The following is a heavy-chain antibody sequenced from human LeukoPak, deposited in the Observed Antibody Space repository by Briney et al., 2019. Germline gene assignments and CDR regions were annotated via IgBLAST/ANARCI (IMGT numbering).Heavy chain of an antibody. J-gene: IGHJ4*02. CDR2: IYYSGST. Sequence: SETLSLTCTVSGGSISRSSYYWGWIRQPPGKGLEWIASIYYSGSTYYNPSLKSRVTMSVDTSKNQFSLKLSSVTAADTAVYYCARDRPFYGSGSYYTPFDYWGQGTLVTVSS. CDR1: GGSISRSSYY. D-gene: IGHD3-10*01. CDR3: ARDRPFYGSGSYYTPFDY. V-gene: IGHV4-39*07.